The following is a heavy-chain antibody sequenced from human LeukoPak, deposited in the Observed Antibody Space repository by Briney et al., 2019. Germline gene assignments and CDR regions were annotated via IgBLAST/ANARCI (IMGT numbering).Heavy chain of an antibody. CDR3: ARVRRDGYQGGAFDI. CDR1: GFTFSRYS. V-gene: IGHV4-39*07. J-gene: IGHJ3*02. D-gene: IGHD5-24*01. Sequence: GSLRLSCTASGFTFSRYSMSWVRQAPGKGLEWIGSIYYSGSTYYNPSLKSRVTISVDTSRNQFSLKLSSVTAADTAVYYCARVRRDGYQGGAFDIWGQGTMVTVSS. CDR2: IYYSGST.